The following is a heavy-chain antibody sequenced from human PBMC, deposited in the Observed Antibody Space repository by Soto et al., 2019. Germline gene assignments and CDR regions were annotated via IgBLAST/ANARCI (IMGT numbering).Heavy chain of an antibody. D-gene: IGHD6-6*01. Sequence: GGSLGLSCAASGFTFSSYAMHWVRQAPGKGLEWVAVISYDGSNKYYADSVKGRFTISRDNSKNTLYLQMNSLRAEDTAVYYCARDKDSSSSYYGMDVWGQGTTVTVSS. V-gene: IGHV3-30-3*01. CDR1: GFTFSSYA. CDR3: ARDKDSSSSYYGMDV. CDR2: ISYDGSNK. J-gene: IGHJ6*02.